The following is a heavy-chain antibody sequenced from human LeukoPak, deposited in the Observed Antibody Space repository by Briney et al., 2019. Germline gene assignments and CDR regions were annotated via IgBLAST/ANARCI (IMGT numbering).Heavy chain of an antibody. D-gene: IGHD3-10*01. Sequence: PSETLSLTCTVSGGSISTYYWSWIRQPPGKGLEWIGYIYHSGSTNYNPSLKSRVTISVDTSKNQFSLKLSSVTAADTAVYYCARGSYYYGSASGDTWFDPWGQGTLVTVSP. CDR1: GGSISTYY. CDR3: ARGSYYYGSASGDTWFDP. CDR2: IYHSGST. V-gene: IGHV4-59*01. J-gene: IGHJ5*02.